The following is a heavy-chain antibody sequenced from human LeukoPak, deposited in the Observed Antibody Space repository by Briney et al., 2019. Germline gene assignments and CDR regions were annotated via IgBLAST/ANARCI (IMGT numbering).Heavy chain of an antibody. Sequence: SETLSLTCTVSGGSISSYYWSWIRQPAGKGLEWIGRIYTSGSTNYNPSLKSRVTMSVDTSKNQFSLKLSSVTAADTAVYYCARDYYDSSGYTYYMVVWGKGTTVTVSS. CDR3: ARDYYDSSGYTYYMVV. V-gene: IGHV4-4*07. CDR1: GGSISSYY. CDR2: IYTSGST. J-gene: IGHJ6*03. D-gene: IGHD3-22*01.